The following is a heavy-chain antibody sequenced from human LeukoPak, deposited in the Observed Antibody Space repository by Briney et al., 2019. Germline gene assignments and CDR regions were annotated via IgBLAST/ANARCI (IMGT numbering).Heavy chain of an antibody. V-gene: IGHV3-30*02. Sequence: GGSLRLSCAPSGFAFSSYGMHWVRQAPGKGLEWVACIRSDGSNKYYADSVKGRFTISRDNSKNTLCLQMNSLRAEDTAVYYCAKDPGSDSSASPHFGSWGQGTLVTVSS. CDR1: GFAFSSYG. J-gene: IGHJ4*02. CDR2: IRSDGSNK. CDR3: AKDPGSDSSASPHFGS. D-gene: IGHD3-22*01.